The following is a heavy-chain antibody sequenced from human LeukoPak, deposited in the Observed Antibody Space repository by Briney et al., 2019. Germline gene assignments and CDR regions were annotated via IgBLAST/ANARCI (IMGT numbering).Heavy chain of an antibody. CDR2: IKQDGSEK. V-gene: IGHV3-7*03. Sequence: GGPLRLSCAAAGFTTSSYWMSWVRQAPGKVLEWVANIKQDGSEKYYVDSVKGRFTISRDNSKNTLYLQMNSLRAEDTAVYYCARTSSAVNTKGLDSWGQGTLVTVSS. J-gene: IGHJ4*02. D-gene: IGHD6-13*01. CDR3: ARTSSAVNTKGLDS. CDR1: GFTTSSYW.